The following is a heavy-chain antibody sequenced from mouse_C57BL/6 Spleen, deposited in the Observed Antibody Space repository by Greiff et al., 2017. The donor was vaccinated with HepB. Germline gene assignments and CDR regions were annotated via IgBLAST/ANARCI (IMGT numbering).Heavy chain of an antibody. J-gene: IGHJ4*01. CDR1: GYTFTDYY. D-gene: IGHD1-1*01. CDR2: INPNNGGT. Sequence: VQLQQSGPELVKPGASVKISCKASGYTFTDYYMNWVKQSHGKSLEWIGDINPNNGGTSYNQKFKGKATLTVDKSSSTAYMELRSLTSEDSAVYYCARTYYYGPYYYAMDYWGQGTSVTVSS. V-gene: IGHV1-26*01. CDR3: ARTYYYGPYYYAMDY.